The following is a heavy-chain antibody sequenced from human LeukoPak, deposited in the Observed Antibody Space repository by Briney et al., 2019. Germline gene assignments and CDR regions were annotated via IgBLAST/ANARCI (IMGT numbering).Heavy chain of an antibody. CDR1: GFTFSSYD. CDR2: IGTVGDT. CDR3: AREVSGSGINPLDY. V-gene: IGHV3-13*04. J-gene: IGHJ4*02. D-gene: IGHD3-10*01. Sequence: GGSLRLSCEASGFTFSSYDMRWVRQVTGKGLEWVSAIGTVGDTYYSGSVKGRFTISRENAKNSLYLQMNSLRAGDTAVYYCAREVSGSGINPLDYWGQGTLVTVSS.